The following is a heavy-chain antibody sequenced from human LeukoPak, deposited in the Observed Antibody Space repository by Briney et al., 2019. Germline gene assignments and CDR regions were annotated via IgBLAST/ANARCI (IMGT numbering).Heavy chain of an antibody. CDR3: ASRADWSDDYFDY. D-gene: IGHD1-1*01. CDR2: INPTGTTT. CDR1: GYTFINNW. J-gene: IGHJ4*02. V-gene: IGHV1-46*01. Sequence: GASVKVSCKASGYTFINNWMHWVRQAPGQGLEWVGLINPTGTTTLYAQKFQGRVTLTRDMSTSTDYMELSRLRSDDTAVYYCASRADWSDDYFDYWGQGTLVTVSS.